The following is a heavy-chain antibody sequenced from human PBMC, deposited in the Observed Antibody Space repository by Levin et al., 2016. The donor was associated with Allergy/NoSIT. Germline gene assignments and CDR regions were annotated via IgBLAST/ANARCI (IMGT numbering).Heavy chain of an antibody. CDR1: GFTFSNSN. J-gene: IGHJ6*02. Sequence: GESLKISCAASGFTFSNSNMNWVRQAPGKGLEWVSSITNTGIYIYYADSVKGRFTISRDNARNSLYLQMNSLRGEDTAVYYCARLTMRLGTPNMDVWGQGTTVIVSS. D-gene: IGHD4/OR15-4a*01. CDR2: ITNTGIYI. V-gene: IGHV3-21*01. CDR3: ARLTMRLGTPNMDV.